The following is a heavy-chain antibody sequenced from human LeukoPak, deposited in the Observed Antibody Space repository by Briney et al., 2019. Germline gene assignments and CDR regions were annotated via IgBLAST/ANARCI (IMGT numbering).Heavy chain of an antibody. J-gene: IGHJ4*02. V-gene: IGHV3-23*01. CDR1: GFSFNSFA. CDR3: ATYSGFFDY. Sequence: PGVSLRLSCAASGFSFNSFAMSWVRQAPGMGLEWVVAISGNGDNTYYTDSVKGRFTISRDNSKYTLYLQMNGLRAEDTAMYYCATYSGFFDYWGQGTLVTVSS. CDR2: ISGNGDNT. D-gene: IGHD5-12*01.